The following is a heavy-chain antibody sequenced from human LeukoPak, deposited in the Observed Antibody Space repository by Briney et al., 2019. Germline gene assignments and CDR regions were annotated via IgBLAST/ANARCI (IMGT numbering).Heavy chain of an antibody. J-gene: IGHJ4*02. CDR3: AKDYPGASIAARGGSDY. CDR2: ISGSGGST. D-gene: IGHD6-6*01. Sequence: GGSLRLSRAASGFTFSSYAMSWVRQAPGKGLEWVSAISGSGGSTYYADSVKGRFTISRDNSKNTLYLQMNSLRAEDTAVYYCAKDYPGASIAARGGSDYWGQGTLVTVSS. CDR1: GFTFSSYA. V-gene: IGHV3-23*01.